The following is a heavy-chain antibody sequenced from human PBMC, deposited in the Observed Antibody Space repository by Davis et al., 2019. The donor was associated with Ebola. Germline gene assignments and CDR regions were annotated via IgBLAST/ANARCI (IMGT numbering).Heavy chain of an antibody. CDR3: AKGQWLDVYYGMDV. V-gene: IGHV3-23*01. CDR1: GFTFSSYS. Sequence: GESLKISCAASGFTFSSYSMNWVRQAPGKGLEWVSAISGSGGSTYYADSVKGRFTISRDNSKNTLYLQMNSLRAEDTALYYCAKGQWLDVYYGMDVWGQGTTVTVSS. J-gene: IGHJ6*02. D-gene: IGHD6-19*01. CDR2: ISGSGGST.